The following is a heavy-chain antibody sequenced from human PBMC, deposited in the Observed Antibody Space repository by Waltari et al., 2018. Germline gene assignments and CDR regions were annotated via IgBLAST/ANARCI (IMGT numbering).Heavy chain of an antibody. CDR3: APSRRERADGSYFDS. J-gene: IGHJ4*02. Sequence: QVQLVQSEAEVKKPGASVKVSCKVSGYTLTEISMHWVRQAPGKGLWGMGFLDPEEGETIYAQKFEGRISMTEDTSTDTAYMELSSLRFEDTALYYCAPSRRERADGSYFDSWGQGTLVTVSS. CDR1: GYTLTEIS. CDR2: LDPEEGET. V-gene: IGHV1-24*01. D-gene: IGHD1-26*01.